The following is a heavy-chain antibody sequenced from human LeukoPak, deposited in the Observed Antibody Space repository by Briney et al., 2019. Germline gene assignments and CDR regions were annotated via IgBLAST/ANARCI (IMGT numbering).Heavy chain of an antibody. CDR2: INGDGSTT. J-gene: IGHJ4*02. D-gene: IGHD6-13*01. Sequence: GGSLRLSCTASGFAFSTYWMHWVRQAPGKGLVWVSHINGDGSTTTYADSVKGRFTISRDNAKNTLYLQMNSLRAEDTAVYYCARGSYSLGGFDYWGQGTLVTVSS. V-gene: IGHV3-74*01. CDR1: GFAFSTYW. CDR3: ARGSYSLGGFDY.